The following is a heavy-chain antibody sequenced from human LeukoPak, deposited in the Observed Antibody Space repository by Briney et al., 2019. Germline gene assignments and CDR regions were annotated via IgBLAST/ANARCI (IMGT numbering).Heavy chain of an antibody. CDR1: GYTLTELS. CDR2: FDPEDGET. J-gene: IGHJ3*01. Sequence: VASVKVSCKVSGYTLTELSMHWVRQAPGKGLEWMGGFDPEDGETIYAQKFQGRVTMTEDTSTDTAYMELSSLRSEDTAVYYCVMDYYDSSGGRGDYWGQGTMVTVSS. CDR3: VMDYYDSSGGRGDY. V-gene: IGHV1-24*01. D-gene: IGHD3-22*01.